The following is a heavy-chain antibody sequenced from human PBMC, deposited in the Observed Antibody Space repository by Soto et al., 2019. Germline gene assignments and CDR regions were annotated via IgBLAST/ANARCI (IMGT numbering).Heavy chain of an antibody. CDR1: GFTFSNYA. J-gene: IGHJ5*02. D-gene: IGHD6-6*01. CDR2: ILYDGSVQ. V-gene: IGHV3-30-3*01. Sequence: GGSLRLSCAGSGFTFSNYAVNWVRQAPGKGLEWVAVILYDGSVQHYADSVKGRFTVSRDNSKNTVYLQMNSLTPEDTDTYYCEREASVEALNWFDTWGQGTLVTVSS. CDR3: EREASVEALNWFDT.